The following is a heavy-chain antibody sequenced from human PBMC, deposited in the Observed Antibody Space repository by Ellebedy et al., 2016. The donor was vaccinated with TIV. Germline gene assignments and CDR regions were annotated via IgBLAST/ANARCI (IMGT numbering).Heavy chain of an antibody. Sequence: SGPTLVKPTQTLTLTCTFSGFLLSTSGMCVSWIRQPPGKALEWLARIEWDDDKHYSTSLKTRLAISKDTSKNQVVLTMTNMDPVDTATYYCARAQMVPYGEFDYWGQGTLVTVSS. V-gene: IGHV2-70*11. J-gene: IGHJ4*02. CDR2: IEWDDDK. CDR3: ARAQMVPYGEFDY. D-gene: IGHD2-8*01. CDR1: GFLLSTSGMC.